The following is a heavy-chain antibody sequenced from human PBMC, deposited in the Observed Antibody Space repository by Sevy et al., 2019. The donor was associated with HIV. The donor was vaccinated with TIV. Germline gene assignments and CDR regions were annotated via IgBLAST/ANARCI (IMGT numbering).Heavy chain of an antibody. CDR3: VSRIRWPDY. CDR1: GFTFSGSA. CDR2: IRSKANSYAT. V-gene: IGHV3-73*01. Sequence: GGSLRLSCAASGFTFSGSAMHWVRQASGKGLEWVGRIRSKANSYATAYAASVKGRFTISRDDSKNTAYLQMNSLKTEDTAVYYCVSRIRWPDYWGQGTLVTVSS. J-gene: IGHJ4*02.